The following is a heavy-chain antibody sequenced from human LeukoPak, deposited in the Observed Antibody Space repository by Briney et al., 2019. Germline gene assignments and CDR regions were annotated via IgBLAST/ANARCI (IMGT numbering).Heavy chain of an antibody. CDR3: AKDRQYGDYGGGDFFDS. J-gene: IGHJ4*02. CDR1: GFTFDDYG. CDR2: INWVGDTS. Sequence: GGSLRLSCAASGFTFDDYGMSWVRQAPGKGLQWISSINWVGDTSSYADSVKGRFTVSRDNTEGSLYLQMDSLRSEDTALYYCAKDRQYGDYGGGDFFDSWGQGTLVTVSS. V-gene: IGHV3-43D*03. D-gene: IGHD4-17*01.